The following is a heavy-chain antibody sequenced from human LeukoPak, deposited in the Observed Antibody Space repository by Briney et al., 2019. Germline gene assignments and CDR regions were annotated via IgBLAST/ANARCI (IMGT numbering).Heavy chain of an antibody. D-gene: IGHD2-2*01. J-gene: IGHJ4*02. CDR3: AKDRRSMPHDY. V-gene: IGHV3-23*01. CDR2: ITGSGLTT. CDR1: GFTFSSYG. Sequence: GGSLRLSCAASGFTFSSYGMSWVRQAPGKGLEWVSGITGSGLTTYYADSVKGRFTISRDNSKNTLYLQMNSLRAEDTAVYYCAKDRRSMPHDYWGQGTLVTASS.